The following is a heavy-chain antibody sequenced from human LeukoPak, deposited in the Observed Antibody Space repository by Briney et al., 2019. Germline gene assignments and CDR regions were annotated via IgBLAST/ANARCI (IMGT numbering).Heavy chain of an antibody. CDR1: GFTFSSYA. CDR2: ISGGGGST. D-gene: IGHD6-13*01. CDR3: AKAPSRIAAAAGGNWFDP. V-gene: IGHV3-23*01. Sequence: GGSXRLSCAASGFTFSSYAMSWVRQAPGKGLEWVSAISGGGGSTYYADSVKGRFTISRDNSKNTLYLQMNSLRAEDTAVYYCAKAPSRIAAAAGGNWFDPWGQGTLVTVSS. J-gene: IGHJ5*02.